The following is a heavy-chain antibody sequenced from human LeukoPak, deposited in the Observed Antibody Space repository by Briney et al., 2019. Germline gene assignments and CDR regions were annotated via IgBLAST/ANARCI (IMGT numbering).Heavy chain of an antibody. V-gene: IGHV3-53*01. CDR2: IYSDNT. J-gene: IGHJ6*03. CDR1: GFTVSSNS. D-gene: IGHD3-10*01. CDR3: AKGGAVSSKSITMIRGTRRYNYYMDV. Sequence: GGSLRLSCTVSGFTVSSNSMSLVRQAPGKGLEWVSFIYSDNTHYSDSVKGRFTISRDNAKNTLYLQMNSMRAGDTAVYYCAKGGAVSSKSITMIRGTRRYNYYMDVWGKGTTVTISS.